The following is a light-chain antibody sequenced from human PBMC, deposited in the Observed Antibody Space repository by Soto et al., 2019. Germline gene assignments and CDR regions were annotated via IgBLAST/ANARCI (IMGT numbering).Light chain of an antibody. CDR3: QQYNNWPYT. CDR2: AAS. CDR1: QSVSRN. V-gene: IGKV3-15*01. J-gene: IGKJ2*01. Sequence: EIVMTQSPATLSVSPGERATLSCRARQSVSRNIAWYQQKPGQAPRLLIYAASTRATGIPARFSGSGSGTEFTLSILSLQSEDFVVFYCQQYNNWPYTFGQGTKLEI.